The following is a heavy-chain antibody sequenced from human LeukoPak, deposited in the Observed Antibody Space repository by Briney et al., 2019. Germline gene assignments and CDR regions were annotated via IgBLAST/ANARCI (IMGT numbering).Heavy chain of an antibody. CDR2: IKEDGSEK. CDR1: GFTFSSNW. CDR3: ARDEYNWNVDAFDI. Sequence: GGTLRLSCAASGFTFSSNWMSWVRQAPGKGLEWVANIKEDGSEKYYVDSVKGRFTISRDNAKNSLYLQMNSLRAEDTAVYYCARDEYNWNVDAFDIWGQGTVVTVSS. J-gene: IGHJ3*02. D-gene: IGHD1-20*01. V-gene: IGHV3-7*01.